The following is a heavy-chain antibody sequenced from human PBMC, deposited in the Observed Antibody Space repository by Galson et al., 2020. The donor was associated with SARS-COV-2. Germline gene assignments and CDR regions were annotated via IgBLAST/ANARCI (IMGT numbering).Heavy chain of an antibody. V-gene: IGHV3-30*04. CDR3: ARDLAVAGPFDY. CDR1: GFTFSSYA. D-gene: IGHD6-19*01. J-gene: IGHJ4*02. Sequence: QLGESLKISCAASGFTFSSYAMHWVRQAPGKGLEWVAVISYDGSNKYYADSVKGRFTISRDNSKNTLYLQMNSLRAEDTAVYYCARDLAVAGPFDYWGQGTLVTVSS. CDR2: ISYDGSNK.